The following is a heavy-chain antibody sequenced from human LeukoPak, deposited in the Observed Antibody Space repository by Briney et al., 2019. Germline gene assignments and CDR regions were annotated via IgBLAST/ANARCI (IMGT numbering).Heavy chain of an antibody. J-gene: IGHJ6*02. CDR3: ARDRGYAMDV. CDR1: GGSISSSSNY. D-gene: IGHD1-1*01. V-gene: IGHV4-39*02. CDR2: FYYSEST. Sequence: SETLSLTCTVSGGSISSSSNYWGWIRQPPGKGLEWIGSFYYSESTYYNPPLKSRVTISADTSKNQFSLKLSSVTAADTAVYYCARDRGYAMDVWGQGTTVTVSS.